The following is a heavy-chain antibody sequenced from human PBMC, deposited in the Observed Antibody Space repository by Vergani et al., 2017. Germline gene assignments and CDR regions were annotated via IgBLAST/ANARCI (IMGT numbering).Heavy chain of an antibody. CDR3: ARPPYYYGSGXFDY. CDR1: GFTFSSYW. D-gene: IGHD3-10*01. V-gene: IGHV3-7*03. Sequence: VQLVESGGGVVQPGRSLRLSCAASGFTFSSYWMSWVRQAPGKGLEWVANIKQDGSEKYYVDSVKGRFTISRDNAKNSLYLQMNSLRAEDTAVYYCARPPYYYGSGXFDYWGQGTLVTVSS. CDR2: IKQDGSEK. J-gene: IGHJ4*02.